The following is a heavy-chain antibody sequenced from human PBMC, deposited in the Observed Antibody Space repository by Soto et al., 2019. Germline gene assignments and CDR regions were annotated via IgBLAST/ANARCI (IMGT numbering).Heavy chain of an antibody. V-gene: IGHV4-30-4*01. CDR1: GGSISSGDYY. CDR2: IYYSGST. J-gene: IGHJ4*02. CDR3: ARHYGSGSYTRDYFDY. Sequence: KTSETLSLTCTVSGGSISSGDYYWSWIRQPPGKGLEWIGYIYYSGSTYYNPSLKSRVTISVDTSKNQFSLKLSSVTAADTAVYYCARHYGSGSYTRDYFDYWGQGTLVTVSS. D-gene: IGHD3-10*01.